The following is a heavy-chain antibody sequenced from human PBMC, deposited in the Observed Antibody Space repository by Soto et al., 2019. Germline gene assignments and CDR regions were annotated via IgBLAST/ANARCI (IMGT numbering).Heavy chain of an antibody. V-gene: IGHV1-69*01. CDR2: IIPLFGTP. CDR3: ARDRYDYGSGNYYNRIDF. J-gene: IGHJ4*02. D-gene: IGHD3-10*01. CDR1: GGIFSTYA. Sequence: QVQLVQSWAEVKKPGSSVKVSCKASGGIFSTYAISWLRQAPGQGLEWMGGIIPLFGTPNYAQRFRGRVTIPGAESPSTAYMELSRLRSEDTAVYYCARDRYDYGSGNYYNRIDFWGQGTLVTVSS.